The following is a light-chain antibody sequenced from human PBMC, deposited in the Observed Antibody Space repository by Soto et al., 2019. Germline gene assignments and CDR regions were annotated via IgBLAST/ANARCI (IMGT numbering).Light chain of an antibody. V-gene: IGKV3-11*01. Sequence: EIVLTQSPATLSLSPGERATLSCRASQSVSSYLAWYQQKPGQAPRLLIYDASNRATGIPARFSGSGSGTDFTLTISSLQSEDFAVYYCQQYNKWPPYTFGQGTKLEMK. CDR3: QQYNKWPPYT. CDR1: QSVSSY. CDR2: DAS. J-gene: IGKJ2*01.